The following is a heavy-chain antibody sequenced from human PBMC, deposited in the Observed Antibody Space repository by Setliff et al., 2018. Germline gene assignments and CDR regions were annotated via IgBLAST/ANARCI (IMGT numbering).Heavy chain of an antibody. Sequence: SVKVSCKASGYAFINYYMFWVRQAPGQGPEWMGTINTGGGSASIVDQFQGRVTMTRDTSTSTGYMELSSLTSDDTAVYYCARGGVAAAGKKGVFEHWGQGTLVTVSS. CDR2: INTGGGSA. CDR1: GYAFINYY. V-gene: IGHV1-46*01. J-gene: IGHJ4*02. CDR3: ARGGVAAAGKKGVFEH. D-gene: IGHD6-13*01.